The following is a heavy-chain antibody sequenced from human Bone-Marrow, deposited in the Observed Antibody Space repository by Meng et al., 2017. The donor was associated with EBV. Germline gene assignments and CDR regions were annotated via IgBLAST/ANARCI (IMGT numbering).Heavy chain of an antibody. V-gene: IGHV2-5*02. CDR2: IYWDEDK. CDR1: GYSLSTSGVG. D-gene: IGHD1-26*01. J-gene: IGHJ4*02. CDR3: AHRRVGASFFDY. Sequence: QITLKEYGPTLGKPTQTHTLTCTLSGYSLSTSGVGVGWIRQPPGKAPEWLALIYWDEDKRYSPPLKSRLTITKDTSKNQVVLRMTNMDPVDTATYYCAHRRVGASFFDYWGQGTLVTVSS.